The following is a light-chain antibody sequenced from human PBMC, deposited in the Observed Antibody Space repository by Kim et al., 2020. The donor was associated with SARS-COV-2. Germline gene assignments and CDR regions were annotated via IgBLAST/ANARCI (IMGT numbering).Light chain of an antibody. CDR2: YVS. J-gene: IGLJ1*01. V-gene: IGLV2-14*03. CDR1: SSDVGGYND. Sequence: GQSITISCTGTSSDVGGYNDVTLFQQHPGKAPKLMIFYVSNRPSGVSNRFSGSKSGNTASLTISGLQAEDESDYYCLSYTSSNSYVFGTGTKVTVL. CDR3: LSYTSSNSYV.